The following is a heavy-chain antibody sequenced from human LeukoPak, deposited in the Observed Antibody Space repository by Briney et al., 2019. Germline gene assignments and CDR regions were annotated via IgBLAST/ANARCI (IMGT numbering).Heavy chain of an antibody. D-gene: IGHD2-2*01. CDR3: ARDACSSTSCYFDY. V-gene: IGHV3-30*02. CDR2: IRYDGSNK. J-gene: IGHJ4*02. CDR1: GFTFSSYG. Sequence: GGSLRLSCAASGFTFSSYGMHWVRQAPGKGLEWVAFIRYDGSNKYYADSVKGRFTISRDNANNSLYLQMNSLRAEDTAVYYCARDACSSTSCYFDYWGQGTLVTVSS.